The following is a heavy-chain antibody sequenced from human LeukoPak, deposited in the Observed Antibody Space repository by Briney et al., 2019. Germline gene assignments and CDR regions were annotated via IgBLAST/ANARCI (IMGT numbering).Heavy chain of an antibody. D-gene: IGHD3-22*01. CDR3: ARDLYYYDSSGPFDY. V-gene: IGHV3-21*01. J-gene: IGHJ4*02. Sequence: PGGSLRLSCAASGFTFSGYSMNWVRQAPGKGLEWVSSISSSSSYIYYADSVKGRFTISRDNAKNSLYLQMNSLRAEDTAVYYCARDLYYYDSSGPFDYWGQGTLVTVSS. CDR1: GFTFSGYS. CDR2: ISSSSSYI.